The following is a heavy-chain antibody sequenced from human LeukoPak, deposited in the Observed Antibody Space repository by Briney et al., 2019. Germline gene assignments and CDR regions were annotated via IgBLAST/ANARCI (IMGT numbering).Heavy chain of an antibody. CDR1: GFTFSRNA. CDR2: ISRNGGST. V-gene: IGHV3-64D*06. D-gene: IGHD4/OR15-4a*01. CDR3: VKESGFMVAPNSAFDI. Sequence: GGSLRLSCAASGFTFSRNAMVWVRQAPGKGLEYVSGISRNGGSTYYADSVKGRFTISRDNSKNTLYLQMSSLRAEDTAVYYCVKESGFMVAPNSAFDIWGQGTMVTVSS. J-gene: IGHJ3*02.